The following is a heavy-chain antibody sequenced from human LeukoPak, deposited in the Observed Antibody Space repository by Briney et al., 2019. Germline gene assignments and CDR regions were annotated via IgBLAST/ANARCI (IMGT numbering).Heavy chain of an antibody. CDR3: AGDASRHGSGSYYNDY. J-gene: IGHJ4*02. D-gene: IGHD3-10*01. CDR1: GYTFTSYG. Sequence: GASVKVSCKASGYTFTSYGISWVRQAPGQGLEWMGWISAYNGNTNYAQKLQGRVTMTTDTSTSTAYMELRSLRSDDTAVYYCAGDASRHGSGSYYNDYWGQGTLVTVSS. V-gene: IGHV1-18*04. CDR2: ISAYNGNT.